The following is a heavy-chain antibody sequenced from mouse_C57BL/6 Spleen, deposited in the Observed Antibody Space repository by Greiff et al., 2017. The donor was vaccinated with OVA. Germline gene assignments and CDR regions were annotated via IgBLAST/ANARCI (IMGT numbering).Heavy chain of an antibody. CDR2: ISSGGSYT. CDR3: ARQDYSNLDYAMDY. J-gene: IGHJ4*01. V-gene: IGHV5-6*01. CDR1: GFTFSSYG. Sequence: EVQVVESGGDLVKPGGSLKLSCAASGFTFSSYGMSWVRQTPDKRLEWVATISSGGSYTYYPDSVKGRFTISRDNAKNTLYLQMSSLKSEDTAMYYCARQDYSNLDYAMDYWGQGTSVTVSS. D-gene: IGHD2-5*01.